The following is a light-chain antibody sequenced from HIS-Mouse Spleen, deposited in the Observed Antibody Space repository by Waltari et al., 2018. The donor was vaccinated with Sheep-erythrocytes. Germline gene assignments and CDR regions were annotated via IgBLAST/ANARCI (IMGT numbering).Light chain of an antibody. CDR2: EGS. CDR3: CSYAGSSTPWV. Sequence: QSALTQPASVSGSPGQSIPISCTGTSSDVGWYNLVSLYQQHPGKAPKLMIYEGSKRPSGVSNRFSGSKSGNTASLTISGLQAEDEADYYCCSYAGSSTPWVFGGGTKLTVL. J-gene: IGLJ3*02. CDR1: SSDVGWYNL. V-gene: IGLV2-23*01.